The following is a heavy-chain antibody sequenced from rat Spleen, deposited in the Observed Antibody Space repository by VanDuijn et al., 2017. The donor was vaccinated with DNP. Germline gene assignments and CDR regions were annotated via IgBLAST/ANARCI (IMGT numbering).Heavy chain of an antibody. Sequence: QVQLQQSGAELAKPGSSVKISCKASGYTFTSYYISWIKQTTGQGLEYIGYINTASGGTNYNEKFKGKATLTVDKSSSTAFMQLSSLTPDDSAVYYCARRGYYAMDAWVQGTSVTVSS. V-gene: IGHV1-43*01. CDR1: GYTFTSYY. CDR3: ARRGYYAMDA. D-gene: IGHD1-11*01. J-gene: IGHJ4*01. CDR2: INTASGGT.